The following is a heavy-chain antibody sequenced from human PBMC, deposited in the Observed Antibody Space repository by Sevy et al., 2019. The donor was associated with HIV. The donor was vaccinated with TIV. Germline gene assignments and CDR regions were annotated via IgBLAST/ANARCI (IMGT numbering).Heavy chain of an antibody. V-gene: IGHV4-59*01. Sequence: SETLSLTCTVSGGHMSVYYWTWIRQSPGKGLEYIGYIYYTGSTNYNPTLESRVTISLDTSKNQFSLNLSSVTAADSAVYYCARAPPVRSGDDSLNWFDPWGQGTLVTVSS. CDR3: ARAPPVRSGDDSLNWFDP. J-gene: IGHJ5*02. CDR2: IYYTGST. D-gene: IGHD5-12*01. CDR1: GGHMSVYY.